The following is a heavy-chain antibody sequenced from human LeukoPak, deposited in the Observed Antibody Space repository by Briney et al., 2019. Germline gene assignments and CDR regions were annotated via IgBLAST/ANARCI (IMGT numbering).Heavy chain of an antibody. CDR1: GFTFSSYG. D-gene: IGHD3-10*01. CDR2: ISYGGSNK. Sequence: GGSLRLSCAASGFTFSSYGMHWVRQAPGKGLEWVAVISYGGSNKYYADSVKGRFTISRNNSKNTLYLQMNSLRAEDTAVYYCAKVYGSGSYYNVVAGDMYNWFDPWGQGTLVTVSS. V-gene: IGHV3-30*18. J-gene: IGHJ5*02. CDR3: AKVYGSGSYYNVVAGDMYNWFDP.